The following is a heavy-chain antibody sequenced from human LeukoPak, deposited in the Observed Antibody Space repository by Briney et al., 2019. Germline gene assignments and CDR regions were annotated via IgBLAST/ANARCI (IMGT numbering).Heavy chain of an antibody. CDR1: GFTFSSYA. CDR3: ARDTGENYGDMGS. Sequence: GGSLRLSCAASGFTFSSYAMHWVRQAPGKGLEWVAVILYDGSNKYYADSVKGRFTISRDNSKNTLYLQMNSLRAEDTAVYYCARDTGENYGDMGSWGQGTLVTVSS. J-gene: IGHJ5*02. CDR2: ILYDGSNK. V-gene: IGHV3-30-3*01. D-gene: IGHD4-17*01.